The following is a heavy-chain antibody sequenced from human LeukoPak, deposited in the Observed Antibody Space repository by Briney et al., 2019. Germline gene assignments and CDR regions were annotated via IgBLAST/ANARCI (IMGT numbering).Heavy chain of an antibody. Sequence: GGSLRLSCAASGFTVSSNYMSWVRQAPGKGLEWVSVIYSGGSTYYADSVKGRFTISRDNSKNTLYLQMNSLRAEDTAVYYCAKLDGTRPVFDYWGQGTLVTVSS. CDR3: AKLDGTRPVFDY. CDR2: IYSGGST. D-gene: IGHD3/OR15-3a*01. V-gene: IGHV3-53*01. CDR1: GFTVSSNY. J-gene: IGHJ4*02.